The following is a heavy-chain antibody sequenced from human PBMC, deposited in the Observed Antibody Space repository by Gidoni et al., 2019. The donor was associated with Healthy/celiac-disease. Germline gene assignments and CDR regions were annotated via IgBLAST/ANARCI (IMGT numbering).Heavy chain of an antibody. CDR2: IRSKAYGGTT. Sequence: EVQLVESGGGLVQPGRSLRLSCTASGFTFGDYAMSWFRQAPGKGLEWVGFIRSKAYGGTTEYAASVKGRFTISRDDSKSIAYLQMNSLKTEDTAVYYCTRGATHYFDYWGQGTLVTVSS. CDR1: GFTFGDYA. V-gene: IGHV3-49*03. CDR3: TRGATHYFDY. J-gene: IGHJ4*02.